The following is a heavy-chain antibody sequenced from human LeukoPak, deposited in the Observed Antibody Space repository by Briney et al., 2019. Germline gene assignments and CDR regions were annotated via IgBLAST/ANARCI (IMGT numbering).Heavy chain of an antibody. V-gene: IGHV3-21*05. Sequence: GGSLRLSCAASGFIFNDYSMNWVRQAPGKGLEWVSYISGGSDFIYYADSVRGRFTISRDNAKNSLDLQMNSLTAEDTAMYFCARDRGARYFGMDVWGQGTTVTVSS. CDR1: GFIFNDYS. J-gene: IGHJ6*02. CDR3: ARDRGARYFGMDV. CDR2: ISGGSDFI. D-gene: IGHD4/OR15-4a*01.